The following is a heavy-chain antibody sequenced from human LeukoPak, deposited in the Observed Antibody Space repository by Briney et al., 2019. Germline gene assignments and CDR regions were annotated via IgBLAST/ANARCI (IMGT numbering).Heavy chain of an antibody. J-gene: IGHJ6*03. Sequence: PGGSLRLSCAASGFSFSIYEMNWVRQAPGKGLEWVSYISSRGSFIHYADSVKGRFTISRDNAKNSLYLQMNSLRAGDTAVYYCARFAGRELLVSESYYYYYYMDVWGKGTTVTVSS. CDR2: ISSRGSFI. CDR1: GFSFSIYE. CDR3: ARFAGRELLVSESYYYYYYMDV. V-gene: IGHV3-48*03. D-gene: IGHD1-26*01.